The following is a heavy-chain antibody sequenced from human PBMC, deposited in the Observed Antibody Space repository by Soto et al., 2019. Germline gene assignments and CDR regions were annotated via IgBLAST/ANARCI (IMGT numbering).Heavy chain of an antibody. D-gene: IGHD5-12*01. CDR2: ISYDGSNK. CDR1: GFTFSSYG. J-gene: IGHJ4*02. CDR3: AKDNVGGYDTGFDY. V-gene: IGHV3-30*18. Sequence: GGSLRLSCAASGFTFSSYGMHWVRQAPGKGLEWVAVISYDGSNKYYADSVKGRFTISRDNSKNTLYLQMNSLRAEDTAVYYCAKDNVGGYDTGFDYWGQGTLVTVSS.